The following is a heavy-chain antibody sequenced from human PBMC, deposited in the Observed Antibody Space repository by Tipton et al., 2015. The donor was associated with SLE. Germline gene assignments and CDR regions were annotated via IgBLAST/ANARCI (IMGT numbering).Heavy chain of an antibody. J-gene: IGHJ6*02. CDR2: IYSAGNT. CDR1: GIIVSDNY. CDR3: AREMKDAGYSGSWYRYYGMDV. D-gene: IGHD6-13*01. V-gene: IGHV3-66*01. Sequence: SLRLSCAASGIIVSDNYMSWVRQAPGKGLEWVSVIYSAGNTYYADSVKGRFTISRDNSKNTVDLQMNSLRAEDTAVYYCAREMKDAGYSGSWYRYYGMDVWGQGTTVTVS.